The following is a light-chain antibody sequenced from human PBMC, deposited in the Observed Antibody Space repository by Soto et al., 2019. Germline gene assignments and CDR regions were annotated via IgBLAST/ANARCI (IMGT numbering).Light chain of an antibody. CDR3: QQRSKLPRT. CDR1: QGVGDN. J-gene: IGKJ4*01. V-gene: IGKV3D-11*03. CDR2: GAS. Sequence: EILLTQSPPTLSLSPGGRPTLSCRARQGVGDNLAWYQQRPGQAPRLLIYGASKRATGIPARFSASGSETDFTLTISSLEPEDFAVYFCQQRSKLPRTFGGGTKIEVK.